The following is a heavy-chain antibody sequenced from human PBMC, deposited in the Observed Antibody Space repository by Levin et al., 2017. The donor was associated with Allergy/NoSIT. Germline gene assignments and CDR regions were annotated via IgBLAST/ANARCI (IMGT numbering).Heavy chain of an antibody. Sequence: SETLSLTCAVSGGSISTDNWWSWIRQPPGKGLEWIGEIYRSGDTNHNPSLRSRVTMSVDKPKNHFSLKLSSVTAADTAVYYCATVEDLFCSGVTCSYSFHYWGQGALVAVSS. V-gene: IGHV4-4*02. CDR1: GGSISTDNW. D-gene: IGHD3-9*01. CDR3: ATVEDLFCSGVTCSYSFHY. CDR2: IYRSGDT. J-gene: IGHJ4*02.